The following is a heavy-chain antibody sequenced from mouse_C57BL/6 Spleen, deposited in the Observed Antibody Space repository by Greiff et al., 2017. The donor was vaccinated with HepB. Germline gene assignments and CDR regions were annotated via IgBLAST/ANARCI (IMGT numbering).Heavy chain of an antibody. Sequence: VKLQESGAELVRPGASVTLSCKASGYTFTDYEMHWVKQTPVHGLEWIGAIDPETGGTAYNQKFKGKAILTADKSSSTAYMELRSLTSEDSAVYYCTRRIHFDYWGQGTTLTVSS. V-gene: IGHV1-15*01. CDR1: GYTFTDYE. J-gene: IGHJ2*01. CDR2: IDPETGGT. CDR3: TRRIHFDY.